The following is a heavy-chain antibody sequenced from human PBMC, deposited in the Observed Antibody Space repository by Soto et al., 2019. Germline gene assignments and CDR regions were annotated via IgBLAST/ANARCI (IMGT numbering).Heavy chain of an antibody. J-gene: IGHJ4*02. Sequence: ASVKVSCKTSGYTFSTYDINWVRQAPGQGLEWMGWMNPNTGNTGYTQKFRGRVTLTRNTSISTAYMELMSLKTEDTAVYFCASRKGRSGPIYFDHWGQGTLVTVSS. CDR3: ASRKGRSGPIYFDH. CDR2: MNPNTGNT. CDR1: GYTFSTYD. V-gene: IGHV1-8*01.